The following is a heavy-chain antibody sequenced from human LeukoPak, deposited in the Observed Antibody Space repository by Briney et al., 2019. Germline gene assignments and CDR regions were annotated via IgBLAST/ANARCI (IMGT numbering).Heavy chain of an antibody. Sequence: SETLSLTCGVSGGSISGTNWWSWVRQPPGQGLEWIGEISLAGQTNFNPSLNGRVTMSLDKSSNQLSLHLTSVTAADTATYFCSRESGPFCPFGYWGQGILVIVSS. CDR2: ISLAGQT. CDR3: SRESGPFCPFGY. CDR1: GGSISGTNW. J-gene: IGHJ4*02. D-gene: IGHD1-26*01. V-gene: IGHV4/OR15-8*02.